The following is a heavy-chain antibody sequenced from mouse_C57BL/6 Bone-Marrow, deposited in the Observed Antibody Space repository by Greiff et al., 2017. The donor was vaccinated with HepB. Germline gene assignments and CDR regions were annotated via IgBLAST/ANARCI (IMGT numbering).Heavy chain of an antibody. Sequence: QVQLQQPGAELVKPGASVKLSCKASGYTFNSYWMHWVKQRPGQGLEWIGMIHPNSGSINYNEKFKIKATRTVDNSSSTAYIQLSSLTSDDSAVYYSASDVYFDVWGTGTTVTVSS. CDR1: GYTFNSYW. CDR3: ASDVYFDV. J-gene: IGHJ1*03. V-gene: IGHV1-64*01. CDR2: IHPNSGSI.